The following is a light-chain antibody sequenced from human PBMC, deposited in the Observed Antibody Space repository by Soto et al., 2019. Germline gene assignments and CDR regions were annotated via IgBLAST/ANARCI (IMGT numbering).Light chain of an antibody. J-gene: IGLJ1*01. V-gene: IGLV2-14*01. CDR2: DVS. CDR3: SSYTSSSSSYV. CDR1: SSDVGGYNY. Sequence: SVLTQPASVSGSPGQSITISCTGTSSDVGGYNYVSWYQQHPGKAPKLMIYDVSNRPSGVSNRFSGSKSGNTASLTIYGLQAEDEADYYCSSYTSSSSSYVFGTGTKVTVL.